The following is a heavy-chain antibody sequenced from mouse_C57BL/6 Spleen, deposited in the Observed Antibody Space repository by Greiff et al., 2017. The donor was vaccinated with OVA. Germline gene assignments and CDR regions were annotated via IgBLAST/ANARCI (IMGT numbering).Heavy chain of an antibody. D-gene: IGHD3-3*01. CDR1: GYTFTSYG. Sequence: QVHVKQSGAELARPGASVKLSCKASGYTFTSYGISWVKQRTGQGLEWIGEIYPRSGNTYYNEKFKGKATLTADKSSSTAYMELRSLTSEDSAVYFCARDGDNAMDYWGQGTSVTVSS. CDR2: IYPRSGNT. CDR3: ARDGDNAMDY. J-gene: IGHJ4*01. V-gene: IGHV1-81*01.